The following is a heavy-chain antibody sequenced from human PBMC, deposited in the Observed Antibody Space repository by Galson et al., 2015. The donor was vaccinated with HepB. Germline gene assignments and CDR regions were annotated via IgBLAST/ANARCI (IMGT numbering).Heavy chain of an antibody. J-gene: IGHJ4*02. CDR3: AALGGAGYFDY. D-gene: IGHD3-16*01. V-gene: IGHV1-69-2*01. CDR2: VDPEDGET. Sequence: VKVSCKVSGYTFTDYYMHWVQQAPGKGLEWMGLVDPEDGETIYAEKFQGRVTITADTSTDTAYMELSSLRSEDTAVYYCAALGGAGYFDYWGQGTLVTVSS. CDR1: GYTFTDYY.